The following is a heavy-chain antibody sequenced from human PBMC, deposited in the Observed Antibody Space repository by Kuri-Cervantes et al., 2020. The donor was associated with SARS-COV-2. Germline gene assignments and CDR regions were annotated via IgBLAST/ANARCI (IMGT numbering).Heavy chain of an antibody. CDR3: ARELGLTTVNWFDP. CDR2: IYYSGST. V-gene: IGHV4-59*01. CDR1: GGSISSYH. Sequence: SETLSLTCTVSGGSISSYHWSWIRQPPGKGLEWIGYIYYSGSTNYNPSLKSRVTISVDTSKNQFSLKLSSVTAADTAVYYCARELGLTTVNWFDPWGQGTLVTVSS. D-gene: IGHD4-17*01. J-gene: IGHJ5*02.